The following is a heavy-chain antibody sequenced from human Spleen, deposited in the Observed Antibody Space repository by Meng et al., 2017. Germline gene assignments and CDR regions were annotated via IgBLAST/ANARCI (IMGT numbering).Heavy chain of an antibody. CDR1: GGSFSGYY. J-gene: IGHJ4*01. V-gene: IGHV4-34*01. D-gene: IGHD1-26*01. CDR3: ARGGKAVRPNPFGY. Sequence: SETLSLTCAVYGGSFSGYYWSWIRQPPGKGLEWIGEINHSGSTNYNPSLESRATISVDTSQNNLSLKLSSVTAADSAVYYCARGGKAVRPNPFGYWGQGKLGNVSS. CDR2: INHSGST.